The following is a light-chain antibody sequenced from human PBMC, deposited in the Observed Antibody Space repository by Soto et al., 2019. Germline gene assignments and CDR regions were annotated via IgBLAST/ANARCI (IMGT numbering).Light chain of an antibody. CDR1: QSVSSSY. V-gene: IGKV3-20*01. Sequence: EIVLTQSPGPLSLSPGERATLSCRASQSVSSSYLAWYQQKPGQAPMLLIYGASSRATGIPDRFSGSGAGTDVTLTISRLEPEDFAEYYCQQYGSSPGTFGQGTKVEIK. CDR3: QQYGSSPGT. CDR2: GAS. J-gene: IGKJ1*01.